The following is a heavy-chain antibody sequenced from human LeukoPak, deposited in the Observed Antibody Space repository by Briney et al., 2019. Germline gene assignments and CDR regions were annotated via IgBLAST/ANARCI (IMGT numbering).Heavy chain of an antibody. CDR2: THYSGIT. CDR3: ARAREYSSSWYYFDY. D-gene: IGHD6-13*01. Sequence: TLSLACTVSGGSISSGDYYWSWIRQPPGKGLEWIGHTHYSGITYYSPSLKSRLTISVDTSKNQSSLKLSSVTAADTAVYHCARAREYSSSWYYFDYWGQGTLVTVSS. CDR1: GGSISSGDYY. V-gene: IGHV4-30-4*08. J-gene: IGHJ4*02.